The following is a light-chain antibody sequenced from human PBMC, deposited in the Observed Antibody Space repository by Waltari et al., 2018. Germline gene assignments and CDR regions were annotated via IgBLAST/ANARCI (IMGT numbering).Light chain of an antibody. J-gene: IGLJ3*02. CDR3: GTWDSSLSRGV. V-gene: IGLV1-51*02. Sequence: QSVLTQPPSVSAAPGQKVTISCSGSSSNIGNNYVSWYQHLPGTAPKLLIYENNKSPSGIPDRFSGSKSGASATLGITGLQTGDEADFYCGTWDSSLSRGVFGGGTKLTVL. CDR1: SSNIGNNY. CDR2: ENN.